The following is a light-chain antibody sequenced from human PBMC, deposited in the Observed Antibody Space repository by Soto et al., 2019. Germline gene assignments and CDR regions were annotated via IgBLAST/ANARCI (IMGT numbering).Light chain of an antibody. CDR1: SSNIGTNT. Sequence: QSALTQPPSASGTPGQRVTISCSGSSSNIGTNTVNWYQQFPRSAPKLLMYSSNQRPSGVPDRFSGSKSGTSASLAISGLQSEDKADYYCAAWDGSLNVVLFGGGTKVTVL. CDR3: AAWDGSLNVVL. CDR2: SSN. V-gene: IGLV1-44*01. J-gene: IGLJ3*02.